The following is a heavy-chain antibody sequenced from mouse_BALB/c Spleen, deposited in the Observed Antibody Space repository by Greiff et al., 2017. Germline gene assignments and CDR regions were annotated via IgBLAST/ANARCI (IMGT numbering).Heavy chain of an antibody. CDR1: GYSFTSYY. J-gene: IGHJ4*01. D-gene: IGHD2-1*01. CDR3: ARPMVTVYAMDY. Sequence: EVKLQESGPELMKPGASVKISCKASGYSFTSYYMHWVKQSHGKSLEWIGYIDPFNGGTSYNQKFKGKATLTVDKSSSTAYMHLSSLTSEDSAVYYCARPMVTVYAMDYWGQGTSVTVSS. CDR2: IDPFNGGT. V-gene: IGHV1S135*01.